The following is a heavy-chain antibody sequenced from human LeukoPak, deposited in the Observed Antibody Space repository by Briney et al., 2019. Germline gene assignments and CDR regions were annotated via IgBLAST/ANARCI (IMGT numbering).Heavy chain of an antibody. CDR2: ISGSGGST. V-gene: IGHV3-23*01. Sequence: GGSLRLSCAASGFTFSSYSMNWVRQAPGKGLEWVSAISGSGGSTYYADSVKGRFTISRDNSKNTLYLQMNSLRAEDTAVYYCAKDLAAMVAPSYAFDIWGQGTMVTVSS. CDR1: GFTFSSYS. D-gene: IGHD5-18*01. CDR3: AKDLAAMVAPSYAFDI. J-gene: IGHJ3*02.